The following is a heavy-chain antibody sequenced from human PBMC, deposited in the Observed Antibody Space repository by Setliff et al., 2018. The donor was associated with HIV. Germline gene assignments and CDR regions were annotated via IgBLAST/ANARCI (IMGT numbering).Heavy chain of an antibody. J-gene: IGHJ4*02. Sequence: ASETLSLTCNVSGGSFIGSSFQSTWIRQAPEKGLEWIGDIAYSGTTMYFNYNPSLESRLSLSEDTSRHQFSLKLTSVTADDTGIYYCARGPPFAYWGQGLLVTVSS. V-gene: IGHV4-39*07. CDR1: GGSFIGSSFQ. CDR3: ARGPPFAY. CDR2: IAYSGTTMYF.